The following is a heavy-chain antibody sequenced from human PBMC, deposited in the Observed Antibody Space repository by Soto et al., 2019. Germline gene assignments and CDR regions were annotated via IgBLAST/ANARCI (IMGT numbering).Heavy chain of an antibody. Sequence: GESLKISCKGSGYSFTSYWIGWVRQMPGKGLEWMGIIYPGDSDTRYSPSFQGQVTISADKSISTAYLQWSSLKASDTAMYYCARAHCGGDCSLYGMDVWGQGTTVTVSS. V-gene: IGHV5-51*01. CDR1: GYSFTSYW. J-gene: IGHJ6*02. CDR2: IYPGDSDT. D-gene: IGHD2-21*02. CDR3: ARAHCGGDCSLYGMDV.